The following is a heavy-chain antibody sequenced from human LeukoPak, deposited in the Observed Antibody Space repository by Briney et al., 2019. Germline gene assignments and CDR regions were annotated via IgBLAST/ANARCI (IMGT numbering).Heavy chain of an antibody. D-gene: IGHD5-18*01. V-gene: IGHV4-39*07. Sequence: PSETLSLTCTVSGGSISSSSYYWGWIRQPPGKGLEWIGSIYYSGSTYYNPSLKSRVTISVDTSKNQFSLKLSSVTAADTAEYYCARGVGYSDYWGQGTLVTVSS. CDR2: IYYSGST. CDR1: GGSISSSSYY. CDR3: ARGVGYSDY. J-gene: IGHJ4*02.